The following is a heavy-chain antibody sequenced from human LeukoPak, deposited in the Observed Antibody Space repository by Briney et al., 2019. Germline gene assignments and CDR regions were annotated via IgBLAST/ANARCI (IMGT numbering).Heavy chain of an antibody. V-gene: IGHV4-39*01. CDR2: IYYSGST. D-gene: IGHD2-15*01. CDR3: ARHVIVVVVAAINWFDP. CDR1: GGSISSSSYY. J-gene: IGHJ5*02. Sequence: SETLSLTCTVSGGSISSSSYYWGWIRQPPGKGLEWIGSIYYSGSTYYNPSLKSRVTISVDTSKNQFSLKLSSVTAADTAVYHCARHVIVVVVAAINWFDPWGQGTLVTVSS.